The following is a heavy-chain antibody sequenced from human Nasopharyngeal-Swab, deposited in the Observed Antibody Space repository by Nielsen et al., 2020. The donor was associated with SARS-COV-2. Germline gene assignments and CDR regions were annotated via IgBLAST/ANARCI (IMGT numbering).Heavy chain of an antibody. J-gene: IGHJ4*02. CDR1: GFTFSSYE. V-gene: IGHV3-48*03. Sequence: LTCAASGFTFSSYEMNWVRQAPGKGLEWVSYISSSGSTIYYADSVKGRFTISRDNAKNSLYLQMNSLRAEDTAVYYCARDKPGITIFGVVIGPFDYWGQGTLVTVSS. D-gene: IGHD3-3*01. CDR3: ARDKPGITIFGVVIGPFDY. CDR2: ISSSGSTI.